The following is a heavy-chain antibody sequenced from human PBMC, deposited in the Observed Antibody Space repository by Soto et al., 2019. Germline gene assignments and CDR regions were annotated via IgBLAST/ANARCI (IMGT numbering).Heavy chain of an antibody. D-gene: IGHD4-17*01. CDR2: ISGSGGST. CDR3: AKDSPNDYGDYVPFDY. CDR1: VFTFSSYA. Sequence: PGWSLRLSCSASVFTFSSYAMSWVRQAPGKGLEWVSAISGSGGSTYYADSVKGRFTISRDNSKNTLYLQMNSLRAEDTAVYYCAKDSPNDYGDYVPFDYWGQGTLVTVSS. V-gene: IGHV3-23*01. J-gene: IGHJ4*02.